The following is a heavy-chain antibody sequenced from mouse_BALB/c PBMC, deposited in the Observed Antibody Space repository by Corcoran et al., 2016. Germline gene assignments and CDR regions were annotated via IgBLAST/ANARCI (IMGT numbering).Heavy chain of an antibody. V-gene: IGHV1S34*01. CDR3: ARRGLRQLGQYAMDY. D-gene: IGHD4-1*02. Sequence: LVKTGASVKISCKASGYSFTGYYMHWVKQSHGKSLEWIGYISCYNGATSYNQKFKGKATFTVDTSSSTAYMQFNSLTSEDSAVYYCARRGLRQLGQYAMDYWCQGTSVTVSS. CDR2: ISCYNGAT. CDR1: GYSFTGYY. J-gene: IGHJ4*01.